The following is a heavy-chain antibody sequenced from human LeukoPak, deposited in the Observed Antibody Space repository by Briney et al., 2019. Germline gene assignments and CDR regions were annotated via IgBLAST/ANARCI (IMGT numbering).Heavy chain of an antibody. Sequence: PSETLSLTCAVYGGSFSGYYWSWIRQPPGKGLEWIGSIYYSGSTYYNPSLKSRVTISVDTSKNQFSLKLSSVTAADTAAYYCASLRNSGSYGDYFDYWGQGTLVTVSS. CDR2: IYYSGST. CDR1: GGSFSGYY. D-gene: IGHD1-26*01. CDR3: ASLRNSGSYGDYFDY. J-gene: IGHJ4*02. V-gene: IGHV4-34*01.